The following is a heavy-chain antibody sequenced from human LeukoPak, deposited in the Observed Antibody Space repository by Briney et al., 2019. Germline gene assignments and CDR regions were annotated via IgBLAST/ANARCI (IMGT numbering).Heavy chain of an antibody. CDR3: ATTRHLHRDYYYCMDV. Sequence: SETLSLTCAVSGGSINSNNWWSWVRQPPGKGLEWIWEIYHSGSTNYNPSLKSRVTISVDKSKKQFSLKLSSVTAADTAVYYCATTRHLHRDYYYCMDVWGKGTTVTVSS. CDR2: IYHSGST. J-gene: IGHJ6*03. V-gene: IGHV4-4*02. CDR1: GGSINSNNW.